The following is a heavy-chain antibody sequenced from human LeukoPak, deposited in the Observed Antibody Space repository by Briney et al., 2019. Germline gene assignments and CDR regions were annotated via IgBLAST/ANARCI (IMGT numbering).Heavy chain of an antibody. Sequence: GGSLRLSCAASGFTFSDQSMNWVRQAPGKGLEWISYISRSGNTIYYADSVKGRFTISRDNAKNSLYLQMNSLRAEDTAVYYCARENKVGYSYAGDCWGQGTLVTVSS. CDR1: GFTFSDQS. D-gene: IGHD5-18*01. CDR2: ISRSGNTI. V-gene: IGHV3-48*04. J-gene: IGHJ4*02. CDR3: ARENKVGYSYAGDC.